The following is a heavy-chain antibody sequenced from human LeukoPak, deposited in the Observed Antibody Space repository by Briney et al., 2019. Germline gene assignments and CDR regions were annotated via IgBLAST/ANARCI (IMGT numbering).Heavy chain of an antibody. CDR1: GFTFSGSG. D-gene: IGHD6-13*01. CDR2: ISSDGSKK. J-gene: IGHJ6*03. Sequence: PGGSLRLSCAVSGFTFSGSGMHWVRQAPGKGLEWVAVISSDGSKKCYADSVKGRFTISRDNSKNPLYLQMNSLRAEDTAVYYCARDGRDSSSWYFVYYYYMDVWGKGTTVTVSS. V-gene: IGHV3-30*03. CDR3: ARDGRDSSSWYFVYYYYMDV.